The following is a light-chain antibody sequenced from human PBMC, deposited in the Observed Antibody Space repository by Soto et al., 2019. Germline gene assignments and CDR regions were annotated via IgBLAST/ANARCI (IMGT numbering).Light chain of an antibody. Sequence: DIQMTQSPSTLSASLGDRVTVTCRASQSISTWLSWYQQKPGKPPKLLIHKASRLEDGVPSRLSGGGSATDYTHINRRLRPDGAASYFFQQYNYNQCYFGPGTKLDIK. CDR1: QSISTW. J-gene: IGKJ3*01. CDR3: QQYNYNQCY. CDR2: KAS. V-gene: IGKV1-5*03.